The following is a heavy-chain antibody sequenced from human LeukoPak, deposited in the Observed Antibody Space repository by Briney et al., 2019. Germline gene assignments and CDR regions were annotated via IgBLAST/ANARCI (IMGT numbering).Heavy chain of an antibody. CDR3: ARAGNYYDSSGYHKQNNWFDP. J-gene: IGHJ5*02. V-gene: IGHV4-34*01. CDR1: GGSFSGYY. CDR2: INHSGST. Sequence: SETLSLTCAVYGGSFSGYYWSWIRQPPGKGLEWIGEINHSGSTNYNPSLKSRVTISVDTSKNQFSLKLSSVTAADTAVYYCARAGNYYDSSGYHKQNNWFDPWGQGTLVTVSS. D-gene: IGHD3-22*01.